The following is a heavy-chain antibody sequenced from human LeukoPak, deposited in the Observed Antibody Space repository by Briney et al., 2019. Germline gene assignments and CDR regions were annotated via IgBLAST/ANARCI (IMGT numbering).Heavy chain of an antibody. J-gene: IGHJ5*02. CDR3: ARAPHDSSGYYYHNWFDP. CDR1: GGSISSYY. V-gene: IGHV4-59*01. CDR2: IYYSGST. Sequence: SETLSLTCTVSGGSISSYYWSWIRQPPGKGLEWIGYIYYSGSTNYNPSLKSRVTISVDTSKNQFSLKLSSVTAADTAVYYCARAPHDSSGYYYHNWFDPWGQGTLVTVSS. D-gene: IGHD3-22*01.